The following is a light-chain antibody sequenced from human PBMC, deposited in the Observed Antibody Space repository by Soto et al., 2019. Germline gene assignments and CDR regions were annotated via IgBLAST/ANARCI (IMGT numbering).Light chain of an antibody. V-gene: IGKV3-20*01. CDR2: GAS. CDR3: QQYGTLWT. Sequence: EIVLTQSPGTLSLSPGERATLSCRASQSINSRYLAWYQQKPGQAPRLLIYGASSRATGIPDRFSGSGSGTDFTLTISRLEPEDFAVFYCQQYGTLWTFGQGTKVEIK. J-gene: IGKJ1*01. CDR1: QSINSRY.